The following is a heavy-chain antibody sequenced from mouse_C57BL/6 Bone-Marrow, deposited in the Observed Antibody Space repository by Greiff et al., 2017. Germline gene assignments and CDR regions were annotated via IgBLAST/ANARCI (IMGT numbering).Heavy chain of an antibody. J-gene: IGHJ3*01. CDR1: GYTFTSYW. V-gene: IGHV1-64*01. CDR2: IHPNSGST. D-gene: IGHD3-1*01. Sequence: QVQLQQPGAELVKPGASVKLSCKASGYTFTSYWMHWVKQRPGQGLEWIGMIHPNSGSTNYNEKFKSKATLTVDKSSSTSYMQLSSLTSEDFAVYYCARVGFYWFAYWGQGTLVTVSA. CDR3: ARVGFYWFAY.